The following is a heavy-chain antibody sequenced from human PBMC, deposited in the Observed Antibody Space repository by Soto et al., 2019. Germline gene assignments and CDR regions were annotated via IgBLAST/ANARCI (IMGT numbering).Heavy chain of an antibody. CDR2: IYYSGST. CDR3: ARDEYSSDDWVY. Sequence: SETLSLTCTVSGGSISSYYWSWIRQPPGKGLEWIGYIYYSGSTNYNPSLKSRVTISVDTSKNQFSLKLSSVTAADSADCYYARDEYSSDDWVYWGQGTLVTVSS. D-gene: IGHD5-12*01. V-gene: IGHV4-59*01. CDR1: GGSISSYY. J-gene: IGHJ4*02.